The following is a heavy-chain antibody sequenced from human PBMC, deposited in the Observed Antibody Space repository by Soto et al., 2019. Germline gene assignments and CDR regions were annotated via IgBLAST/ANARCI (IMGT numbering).Heavy chain of an antibody. V-gene: IGHV1-2*04. Sequence: ASVKVSCKASGYTFTGYYMHWVRQAPGQGLEWMGWINPNSGGTNYAQKFQGWVTMTRDTSISTAYMELSRLRSDDTAVYYCARGLHSSSLHHPMDVWGQGTTVTVSS. CDR1: GYTFTGYY. CDR2: INPNSGGT. CDR3: ARGLHSSSLHHPMDV. J-gene: IGHJ6*02. D-gene: IGHD6-13*01.